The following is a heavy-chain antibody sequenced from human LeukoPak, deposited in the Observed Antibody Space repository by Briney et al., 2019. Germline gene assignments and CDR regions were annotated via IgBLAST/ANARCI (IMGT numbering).Heavy chain of an antibody. CDR3: AKDLAPDSYYYGMDV. D-gene: IGHD3-16*01. Sequence: PGGSLRLSCAASGFTFSSYGMHWVRQAPGKGLEWVAVISYDGSNKYYADSVKGRFTISRDNSKNTLYLQMNSLRAEDTAVYYCAKDLAPDSYYYGMDVWSQGTTVTVSS. CDR1: GFTFSSYG. J-gene: IGHJ6*02. CDR2: ISYDGSNK. V-gene: IGHV3-30*18.